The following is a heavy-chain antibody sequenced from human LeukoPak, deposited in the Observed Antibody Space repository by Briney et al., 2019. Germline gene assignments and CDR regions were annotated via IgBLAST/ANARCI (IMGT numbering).Heavy chain of an antibody. J-gene: IGHJ4*02. V-gene: IGHV1-18*01. CDR3: ARGTRYSYGSDYFDY. CDR2: ISAYNGNT. Sequence: WASVKVSCKASGYTFTSYGISWVRQAPGQGLEWMGWISAYNGNTNYAQKLQGRVTMTTDTSTSTAYMELRSLRSDDTAVYYCARGTRYSYGSDYFDYWGRGTLVTASS. CDR1: GYTFTSYG. D-gene: IGHD5-18*01.